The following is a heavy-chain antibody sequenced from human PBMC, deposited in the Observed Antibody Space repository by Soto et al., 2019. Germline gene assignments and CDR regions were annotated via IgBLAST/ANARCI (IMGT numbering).Heavy chain of an antibody. J-gene: IGHJ5*02. V-gene: IGHV1-18*04. D-gene: IGHD6-19*01. CDR2: ISAYNGNT. CDR3: ARDFSDEHWLVGGNCFDP. CDR1: GYTFTSYG. Sequence: ASVKVSCKASGYTFTSYGISWVRQAPGQGLEWMGWISAYNGNTNYAQKLQGRVTMTTDTSTSTAYMELRSLRSDDTAVYYCARDFSDEHWLVGGNCFDPWGQGTRVTVSS.